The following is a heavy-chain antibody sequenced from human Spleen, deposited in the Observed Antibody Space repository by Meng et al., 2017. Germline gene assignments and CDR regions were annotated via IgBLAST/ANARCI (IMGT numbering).Heavy chain of an antibody. J-gene: IGHJ4*02. D-gene: IGHD6-13*01. V-gene: IGHV4-4*02. CDR1: GGAIRISKW. CDR3: ARKPSSLSFDY. CDR2: IYHSGDT. Sequence: QVQLQESGPGLSKPSGTLSLTCAVSGGAIRISKWWSWVSQSQGRGLEWIGEIYHSGDTNYNPSLKSRVTISVDTSKSQFSLKLTSVTAADTAVYYCARKPSSLSFDYWCQGTLVTVSS.